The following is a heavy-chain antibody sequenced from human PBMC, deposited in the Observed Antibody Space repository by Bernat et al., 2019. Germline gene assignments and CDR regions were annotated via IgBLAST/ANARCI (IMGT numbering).Heavy chain of an antibody. V-gene: IGHV3-30-3*02. D-gene: IGHD3-10*01. CDR1: GFTFSSYA. Sequence: QVQLVESGGGVVQPGRSLRLSCAASGFTFSSYAMHWVRQAPGKGLEWVAVISYDGSNKYYADSVKGRFTISRDNSKNTLYLQMNSLRAEDTAVYYCTKYGSGSYFPGYFDYWGQGTLVTVSS. CDR3: TKYGSGSYFPGYFDY. CDR2: ISYDGSNK. J-gene: IGHJ4*02.